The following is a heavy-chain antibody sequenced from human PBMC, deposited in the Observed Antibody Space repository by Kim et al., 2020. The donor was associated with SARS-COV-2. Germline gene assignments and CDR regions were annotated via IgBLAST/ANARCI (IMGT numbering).Heavy chain of an antibody. D-gene: IGHD6-13*01. V-gene: IGHV1-69*01. Sequence: QKFQGRVTITADESTSTAYMELSSLRSEDTAVYYCASGAREQLVLSWFDPWGQGTLVTVSS. CDR3: ASGAREQLVLSWFDP. J-gene: IGHJ5*02.